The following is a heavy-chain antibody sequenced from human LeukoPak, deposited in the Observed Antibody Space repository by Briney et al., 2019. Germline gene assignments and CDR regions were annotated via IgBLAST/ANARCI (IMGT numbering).Heavy chain of an antibody. CDR3: ARDRLGVLDY. CDR1: GFSFSSYS. J-gene: IGHJ4*02. Sequence: GGSLRLSCAASGFSFSSYSMNWVRQAPGKGLEWVSAISSSSSYICYADSVKGRFTISRDNAKNSLYLQMNSLRAEDTAVYYCARDRLGVLDYWGQGTLVTVSS. CDR2: ISSSSSYI. D-gene: IGHD3-3*01. V-gene: IGHV3-21*01.